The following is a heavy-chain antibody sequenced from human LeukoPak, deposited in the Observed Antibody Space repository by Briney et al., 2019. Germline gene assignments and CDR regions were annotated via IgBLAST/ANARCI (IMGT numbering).Heavy chain of an antibody. J-gene: IGHJ5*02. CDR2: ISAYNGNT. CDR1: GGTFSSYA. V-gene: IGHV1-18*01. CDR3: ARNYGDLNWFDP. D-gene: IGHD4-17*01. Sequence: EASVKVSCKASGGTFSSYAISWVRQAPGQGLEWMGWISAYNGNTNYAQKLQGRVTMTTDTSTSTAYMELRSLRSDDTAVYYCARNYGDLNWFDPWGQGTLVTVSS.